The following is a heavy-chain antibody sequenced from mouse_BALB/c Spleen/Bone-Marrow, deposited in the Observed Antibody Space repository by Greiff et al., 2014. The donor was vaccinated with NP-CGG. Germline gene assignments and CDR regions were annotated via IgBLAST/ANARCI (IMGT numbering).Heavy chain of an antibody. J-gene: IGHJ2*01. CDR1: GYTFSNYW. CDR3: ARASVVPYYFDF. V-gene: IGHV1-9*01. D-gene: IGHD1-1*01. Sequence: QVQLQQSGAELMKPGASVKISCKAAGYTFSNYWIDWVKQRPGHGLEWIGEILPGSGTANYNEKFKGKATFTADTPSNTAYMQLSSLTSEDSALYYCARASVVPYYFDFWGQGTTLTVSS. CDR2: ILPGSGTA.